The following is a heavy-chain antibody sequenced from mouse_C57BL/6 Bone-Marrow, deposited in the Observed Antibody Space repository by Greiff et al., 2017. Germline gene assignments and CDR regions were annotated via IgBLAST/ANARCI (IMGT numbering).Heavy chain of an antibody. J-gene: IGHJ3*01. CDR3: ARGNYYYGSSYRFAY. V-gene: IGHV1-55*01. CDR1: GYTFTSYW. D-gene: IGHD1-1*01. CDR2: IYPGSGST. Sequence: VQLQQPGAELVKPGASVKMSCKASGYTFTSYWITWVKQRPGQGLEWIGDIYPGSGSTNYNEKFKSKATLTVDTSSSTAYMQLSSLTSEDSAVYYCARGNYYYGSSYRFAYWGQGTLVTVSA.